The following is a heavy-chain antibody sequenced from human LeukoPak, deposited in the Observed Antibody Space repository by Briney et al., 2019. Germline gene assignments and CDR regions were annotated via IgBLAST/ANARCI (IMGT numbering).Heavy chain of an antibody. D-gene: IGHD3-16*02. CDR1: GFTFSSYG. CDR3: AKDRGREITFGGVIVYYFDY. J-gene: IGHJ4*02. CDR2: ISYDGSNK. V-gene: IGHV3-30*18. Sequence: GGSLRLSCAASGFTFSSYGMHWVRQAPGKGLEWVAVISYDGSNKYHADSVKGRFTISRDNSKNTLYLQMNSLRAEDTAVYYCAKDRGREITFGGVIVYYFDYWGQGTLVTVSS.